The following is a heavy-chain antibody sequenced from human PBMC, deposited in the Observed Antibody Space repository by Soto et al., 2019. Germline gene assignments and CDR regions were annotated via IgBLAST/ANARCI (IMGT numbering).Heavy chain of an antibody. Sequence: QVQLVQSGAEVKKPGSSVKVSCRASGGTFSTYTFTWVRQAPEQGLEWMGGIIPIFNTATYAQKFQGRVTITADESTSTAYMELSSLKSEDTAVYYCARRGDQIYLNAFDIWGQGTMVTVSS. CDR3: ARRGDQIYLNAFDI. CDR2: IIPIFNTA. D-gene: IGHD2-2*02. V-gene: IGHV1-69*01. J-gene: IGHJ3*02. CDR1: GGTFSTYT.